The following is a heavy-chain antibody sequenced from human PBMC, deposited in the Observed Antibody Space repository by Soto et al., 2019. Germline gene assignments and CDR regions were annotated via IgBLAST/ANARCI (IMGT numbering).Heavy chain of an antibody. CDR1: GYTFTNDD. Sequence: QVQLVQSGAEVKKPGASVKVSCKTSGYTFTNDDINWVRQAAGQGLEWIGWMSPNSGNTGYAQKFQGXVXLXRXXSISTAYMELSSLRSEDTAVYYCARGMSDGFGEVSWGQGTLVTVSS. CDR3: ARGMSDGFGEVS. J-gene: IGHJ5*02. D-gene: IGHD3-10*01. V-gene: IGHV1-8*02. CDR2: MSPNSGNT.